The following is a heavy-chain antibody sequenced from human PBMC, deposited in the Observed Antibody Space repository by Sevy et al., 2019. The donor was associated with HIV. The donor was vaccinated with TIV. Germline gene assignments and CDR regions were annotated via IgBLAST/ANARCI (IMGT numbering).Heavy chain of an antibody. CDR2: IITISGTA. J-gene: IGHJ5*02. CDR1: GDIFRNFV. CDR3: ATIVSCGGDCYFFDP. D-gene: IGHD2-21*02. V-gene: IGHV1-69*13. Sequence: ASVKVSCKASGDIFRNFVITWVRQAPGQGLEWMGGIITISGTANNAQKYNGRVTITADEATSTVYMELRSLRSEDTAVYYCATIVSCGGDCYFFDPWGQGTLVTVSS.